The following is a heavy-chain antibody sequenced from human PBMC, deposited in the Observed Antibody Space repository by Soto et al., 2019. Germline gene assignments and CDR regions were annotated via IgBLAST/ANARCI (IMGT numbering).Heavy chain of an antibody. V-gene: IGHV3-9*01. CDR3: AKDISAVRSSAFDL. J-gene: IGHJ3*01. CDR2: ISWNSGSI. CDR1: GFTFDDYA. D-gene: IGHD3-3*01. Sequence: EVQLVESGGGLVQPGRSLRLSCAASGFTFDDYAMHWVRQAPGKGLEWVSGISWNSGSIGYADSVKGRFTISRDNDKNSLYLQMNGLRAEDTALYYCAKDISAVRSSAFDLWGQGTMGTFSS.